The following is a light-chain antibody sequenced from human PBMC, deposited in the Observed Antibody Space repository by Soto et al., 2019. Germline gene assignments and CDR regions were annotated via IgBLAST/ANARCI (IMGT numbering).Light chain of an antibody. J-gene: IGLJ1*01. CDR2: DVT. CDR3: SSYTSSRTLV. CDR1: SSDVGAYNY. V-gene: IGLV2-14*03. Sequence: QSALTQPASVSGSPGQSITISCTGTSSDVGAYNYVAWYQHHPGKVPKLMIYDVTNRPSGVSGRFSGSKSGNTASLTISGLQAEYEADYYCSSYTSSRTLVFGSGTKLTVL.